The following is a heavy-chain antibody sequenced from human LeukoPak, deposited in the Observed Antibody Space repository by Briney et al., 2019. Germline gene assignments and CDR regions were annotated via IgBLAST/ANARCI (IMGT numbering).Heavy chain of an antibody. CDR3: ARTLISGYCSSTSCYGFDY. D-gene: IGHD2-2*01. CDR2: ISRRRTI. Sequence: GGSLRLSCAASGFTFSDYYMNWVRQASGKGLECVSCISRRRTIYYADSVKGRFTISRDNAKNSLYLQMKRLRAEDTAVYYCARTLISGYCSSTSCYGFDYWGQGTLVTVSS. V-gene: IGHV3-69-1*02. CDR1: GFTFSDYY. J-gene: IGHJ4*02.